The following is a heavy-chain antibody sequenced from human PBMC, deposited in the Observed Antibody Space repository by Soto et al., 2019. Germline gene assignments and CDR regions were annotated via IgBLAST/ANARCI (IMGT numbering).Heavy chain of an antibody. D-gene: IGHD2-15*01. Sequence: QVQLVQSGGEVKKPGASVKVSCQASGYTFSDYAISWVRQAPGQGLEWMGWISASTRNTDQAQKFQGRVIMTLDTSTNTAYMELRSLRSDDTAVYCCVRCYCSVGSCYACWHFDLWGRGTLVTVSS. CDR2: ISASTRNT. J-gene: IGHJ2*01. CDR1: GYTFSDYA. V-gene: IGHV1-18*01. CDR3: VRCYCSVGSCYACWHFDL.